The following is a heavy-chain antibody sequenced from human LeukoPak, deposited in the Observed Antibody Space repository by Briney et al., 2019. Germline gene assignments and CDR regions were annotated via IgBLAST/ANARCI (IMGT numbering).Heavy chain of an antibody. CDR2: IRYDGSNK. CDR1: GFTFSSYG. V-gene: IGHV3-30*02. Sequence: PGGSLRLSCAASGFTFSSYGMHWVRQAPGKGLEWVAFIRYDGSNKYYADSVKGRFTISRDNSKNTLYLQMNSLRAEDTAVYYCAKILRPMVYAQTGDAFDIWGQGTMVTVSS. J-gene: IGHJ3*02. CDR3: AKILRPMVYAQTGDAFDI. D-gene: IGHD2-8*01.